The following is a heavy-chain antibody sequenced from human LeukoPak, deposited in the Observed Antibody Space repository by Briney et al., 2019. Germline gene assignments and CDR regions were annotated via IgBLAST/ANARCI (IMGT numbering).Heavy chain of an antibody. Sequence: LSLTCAVSGGSISSGGYSWSWVRQAPGKGLEWVSVFSSGGSTYYADSVKGRFTISRDNSKNTLYLQMDSLRAEDTAVYYCARGGDSSGSVKRPCDYWGQGTLVTVSS. CDR2: FSSGGST. V-gene: IGHV3-53*01. J-gene: IGHJ4*02. CDR3: ARGGDSSGSVKRPCDY. D-gene: IGHD3-22*01. CDR1: GGSISSGGYS.